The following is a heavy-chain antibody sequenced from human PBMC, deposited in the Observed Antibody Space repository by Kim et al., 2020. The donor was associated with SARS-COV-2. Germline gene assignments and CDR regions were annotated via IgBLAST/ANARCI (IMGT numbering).Heavy chain of an antibody. CDR3: ARHYHYYYMDV. CDR1: GGSISSSNYY. V-gene: IGHV4-39*01. Sequence: SETLSLTCTVSGGSISSSNYYWGWIRQPPGEGLEWIGNIYYSGSAYYSPSLKSRTTISVDTSKNQLSLKLRSVTAADTAVYYCARHYHYYYMDVWGKGTTVTVSS. D-gene: IGHD3-16*02. CDR2: IYYSGSA. J-gene: IGHJ6*03.